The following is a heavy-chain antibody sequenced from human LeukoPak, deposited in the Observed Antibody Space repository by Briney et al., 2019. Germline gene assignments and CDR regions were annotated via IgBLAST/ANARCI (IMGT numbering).Heavy chain of an antibody. D-gene: IGHD3-3*01. J-gene: IGHJ5*02. Sequence: ASVKVSCKASGYTFTSYDINWVRQATGQGLEWMGWMNPNSGNTGYAQKFQGRVTMTRNTSISTAYMELSSLRSGDTAVYYCARRKGSYYDFWSGYYPSDPWGQGTLVTVSS. CDR3: ARRKGSYYDFWSGYYPSDP. V-gene: IGHV1-8*01. CDR2: MNPNSGNT. CDR1: GYTFTSYD.